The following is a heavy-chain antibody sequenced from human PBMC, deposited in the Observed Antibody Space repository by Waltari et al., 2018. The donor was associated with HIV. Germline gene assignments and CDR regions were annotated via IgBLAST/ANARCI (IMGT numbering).Heavy chain of an antibody. V-gene: IGHV1-2*02. D-gene: IGHD6-6*01. CDR1: GYTFTGYY. J-gene: IGHJ4*02. CDR2: INPNSGGT. CDR3: ATALYSSSSAGSIDY. Sequence: QVHLVQSGAEVKKPGASVQVSCKASGYTFTGYYMHWVRQAPGQGLEWMGWINPNSGGTNYAQKFQGRVTMTRDTSISTAYMELSRLRSDDTAVYYCATALYSSSSAGSIDYWGQGTLVTVSS.